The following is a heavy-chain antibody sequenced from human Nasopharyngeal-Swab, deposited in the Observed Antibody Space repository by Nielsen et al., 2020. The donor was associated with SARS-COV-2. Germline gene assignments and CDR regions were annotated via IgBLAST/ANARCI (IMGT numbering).Heavy chain of an antibody. Sequence: SVKVSCKVSGYTLTELSMHWVRQAPGQGLEWMGGIIPIFGTANYAQKFQGRVTITADESTSTAYMELSSLRSEDTAVYYCASYYGDSDFDYWGQGTLVTVSS. CDR1: GYTLTELS. D-gene: IGHD4-17*01. CDR2: IIPIFGTA. CDR3: ASYYGDSDFDY. J-gene: IGHJ4*02. V-gene: IGHV1-69*13.